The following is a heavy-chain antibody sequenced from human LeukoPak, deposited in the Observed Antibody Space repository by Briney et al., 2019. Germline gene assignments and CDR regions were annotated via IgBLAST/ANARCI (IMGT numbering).Heavy chain of an antibody. V-gene: IGHV4-39*07. J-gene: IGHJ5*02. CDR1: SGSISSSSYY. D-gene: IGHD3-10*01. Sequence: SETLSLTCTVSSGSISSSSYYWAWIRQPPGKGLEWIGNMDNSGSTFYNPSLKSRVTLSVDTSKNQFSLKLSSVTAADTAVYYCAITRILWFGESTNWFDPWGQGTLVTVSS. CDR3: AITRILWFGESTNWFDP. CDR2: MDNSGST.